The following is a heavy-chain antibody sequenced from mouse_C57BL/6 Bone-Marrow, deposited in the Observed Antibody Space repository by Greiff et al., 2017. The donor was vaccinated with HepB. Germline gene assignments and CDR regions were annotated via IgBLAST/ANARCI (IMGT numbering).Heavy chain of an antibody. CDR3: AREKIITTGDAMDY. CDR2: ISSGSSTI. D-gene: IGHD1-1*01. CDR1: GFTFSDYG. J-gene: IGHJ4*01. Sequence: VQLKESGGGLVKPGGSLKLSCAASGFTFSDYGMHWVRQAPEKGLEWVAYISSGSSTIYYADTVKGRFTISRDNAKNTLFLQMTSLRSEDTAMYYCAREKIITTGDAMDYWGQGTSVTVSS. V-gene: IGHV5-17*01.